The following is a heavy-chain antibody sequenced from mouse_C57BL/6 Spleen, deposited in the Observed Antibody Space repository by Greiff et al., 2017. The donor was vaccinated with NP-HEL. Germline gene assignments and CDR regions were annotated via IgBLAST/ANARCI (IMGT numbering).Heavy chain of an antibody. CDR3: AICCTTVPSYYSIDD. Sequence: VQLQQPGAELVRPGSSVKLSCKASGYTFTSYWMHWVKPRPIQGLEWIGNIDPSDSETHYNQTFKDKATLTVDKSSSTAYMQLSSLTSADSAVYDCAICCTTVPSYYSIDDWCQGTSFTVSS. V-gene: IGHV1-52*01. CDR1: GYTFTSYW. D-gene: IGHD1-1*01. J-gene: IGHJ4*01. CDR2: IDPSDSET.